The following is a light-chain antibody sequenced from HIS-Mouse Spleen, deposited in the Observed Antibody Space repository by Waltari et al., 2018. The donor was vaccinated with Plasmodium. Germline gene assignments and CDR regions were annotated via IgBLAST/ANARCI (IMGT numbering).Light chain of an antibody. V-gene: IGLV3-1*01. Sequence: SYELTQPLSVSVSPGQPASITCSRAKSGDKYACWYQQKPGQSPVLVIYQDSKRPSGIPERFSGSNSGNTATLTISGTQAMDEADYYCQAWDSSTVVFGGGTKLTVL. CDR1: KSGDKY. CDR2: QDS. J-gene: IGLJ2*01. CDR3: QAWDSSTVV.